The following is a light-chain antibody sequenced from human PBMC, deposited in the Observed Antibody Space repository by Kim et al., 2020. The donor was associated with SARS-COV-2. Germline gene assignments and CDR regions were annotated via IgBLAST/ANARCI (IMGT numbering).Light chain of an antibody. CDR1: QTVDIY. Sequence: SESVGDRVTIACRASQTVDIYLNWYQKRPGKAPNLLIYTASNLQNGVPSRFSGSGSGPDFTLTISSLQPEDFATYYCQQSYSAPTFGQGTRLEIK. CDR3: QQSYSAPT. V-gene: IGKV1-39*01. J-gene: IGKJ5*01. CDR2: TAS.